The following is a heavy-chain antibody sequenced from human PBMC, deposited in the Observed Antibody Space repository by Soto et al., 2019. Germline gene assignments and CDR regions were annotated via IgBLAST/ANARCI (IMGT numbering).Heavy chain of an antibody. CDR2: IYSSGTT. J-gene: IGHJ4*02. CDR1: SGSITDYS. CDR3: ARVFYTDSSGYPRPIFDS. V-gene: IGHV4-4*07. D-gene: IGHD3-22*01. Sequence: SETLSLTCVVSSGSITDYSWTWIRRPAGEGLEWIGLIYSSGTTSYNPSLESRVTTSLDTSKKSFSLELTSVTAADTAVYYCARVFYTDSSGYPRPIFDSWVPGTLVTVSS.